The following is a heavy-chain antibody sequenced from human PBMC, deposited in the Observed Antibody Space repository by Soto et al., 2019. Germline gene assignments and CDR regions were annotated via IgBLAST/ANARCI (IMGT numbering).Heavy chain of an antibody. Sequence: SETLSLTCTVSGGSISSGGYYWSWIRQHPGKGLEWIGYIYYSGSTYYNLSLKSRVTISVDTSKNQFSLKLSSVTAADTAVYYCARTLTDSRDGYNSIPFDYWGQGTLVTVSS. V-gene: IGHV4-31*03. CDR3: ARTLTDSRDGYNSIPFDY. CDR1: GGSISSGGYY. J-gene: IGHJ4*02. CDR2: IYYSGST. D-gene: IGHD5-12*01.